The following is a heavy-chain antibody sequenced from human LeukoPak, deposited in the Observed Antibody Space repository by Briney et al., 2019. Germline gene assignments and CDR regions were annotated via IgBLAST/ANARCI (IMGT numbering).Heavy chain of an antibody. CDR2: IYCSGST. V-gene: IGHV4-59*01. Sequence: SETLSLTCTVSGGSISSYYWSWIRQPPGKGLEWIGYIYCSGSTNYNPSLKSRVTISVDTSKNRFSLKLSSVTAADTAVYYCARTSSGWYGDAFDIWGQGTMVTVSS. J-gene: IGHJ3*02. D-gene: IGHD6-19*01. CDR1: GGSISSYY. CDR3: ARTSSGWYGDAFDI.